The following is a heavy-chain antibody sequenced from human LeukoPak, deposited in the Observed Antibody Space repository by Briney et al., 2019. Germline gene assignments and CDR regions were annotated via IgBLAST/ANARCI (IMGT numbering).Heavy chain of an antibody. CDR1: GYTFTGYY. Sequence: GASVKVSCKASGYTFTGYYMHWVRQAPAQGLEWMAWINPNSGGTNYAQKFQGRVTMTRDTSISTAYMELSSLRSEDTAVYYCARGSSTVMGADWGQGTLVTVSS. D-gene: IGHD4-17*01. CDR3: ARGSSTVMGAD. CDR2: INPNSGGT. V-gene: IGHV1-2*02. J-gene: IGHJ4*02.